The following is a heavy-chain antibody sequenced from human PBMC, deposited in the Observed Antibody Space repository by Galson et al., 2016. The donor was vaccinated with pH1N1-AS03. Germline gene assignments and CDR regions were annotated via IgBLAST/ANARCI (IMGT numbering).Heavy chain of an antibody. D-gene: IGHD3-16*01. Sequence: SVKVSCKASGGAFSIYAINWVRQAPGQGLEWMGGIVPIFGTPSYAQRLQGGVTINADESTNTAYMELRSLTSEDTAVYYCAGGPQVMGDRNLYNGMDVWGQGTTVTVSS. V-gene: IGHV1-69*13. CDR2: IVPIFGTP. CDR1: GGAFSIYA. J-gene: IGHJ6*02. CDR3: AGGPQVMGDRNLYNGMDV.